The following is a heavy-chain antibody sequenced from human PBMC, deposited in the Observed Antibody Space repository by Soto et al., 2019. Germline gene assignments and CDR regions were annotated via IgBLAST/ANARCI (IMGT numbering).Heavy chain of an antibody. Sequence: EVQLVESGGGLVKPGGSLRLSCAASGFTFSSYSMNWVRQAPGKGLEWVSSISSSSSYIYYADSVKGRFTISRDNAKNSLYLPMTSLRAEDTAVYYCAREVSKYSGYDFDYWGQGTLVTVSS. CDR3: AREVSKYSGYDFDY. D-gene: IGHD5-12*01. CDR1: GFTFSSYS. CDR2: ISSSSSYI. J-gene: IGHJ4*02. V-gene: IGHV3-21*01.